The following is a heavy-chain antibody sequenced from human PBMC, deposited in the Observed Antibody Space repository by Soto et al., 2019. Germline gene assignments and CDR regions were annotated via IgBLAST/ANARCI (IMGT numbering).Heavy chain of an antibody. CDR1: GGTFSSYA. CDR2: IIPIFGTA. D-gene: IGHD2-2*01. CDR3: ARPCISTSCYSDYYGMDV. V-gene: IGHV1-69*13. J-gene: IGHJ6*02. Sequence: AASVKVSCKASGGTFSSYAISWVRQAPGQRLEWKGGIIPIFGTANYAQKFQGRVTITADESTSTAYMELSSLRSEDTAVFYCARPCISTSCYSDYYGMDVWGQGTTVPVSS.